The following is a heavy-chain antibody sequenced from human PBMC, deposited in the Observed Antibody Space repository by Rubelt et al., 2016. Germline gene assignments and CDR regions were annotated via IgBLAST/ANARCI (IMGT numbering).Heavy chain of an antibody. Sequence: EVQLVESGGGLVQPGGSLRVSCAASGFTFSSYWMSWVRQAPGKGLEWVANIKEDGSEKYYVDSVKGRFIISRDNAKNSLFLQMNSLRAEDTAMYYCARDPDNTLGVSFDIWCQGTRVTVSS. D-gene: IGHD3-10*01. J-gene: IGHJ3*02. CDR3: ARDPDNTLGVSFDI. CDR2: IKEDGSEK. V-gene: IGHV3-7*01. CDR1: GFTFSSYW.